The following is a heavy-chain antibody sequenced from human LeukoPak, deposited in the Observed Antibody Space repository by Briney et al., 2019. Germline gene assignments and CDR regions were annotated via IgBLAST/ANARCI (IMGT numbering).Heavy chain of an antibody. D-gene: IGHD2-15*01. CDR1: GYSFTSYW. CDR3: ARLLGYCSGGSCYPYYFDY. V-gene: IGHV5-51*01. CDR2: IYSGDSDT. Sequence: GESLKISCKGSGYSFTSYWIGWVRQMPGKGLEWMGIIYSGDSDTRYSPSFQGQVTISADKSISTAYLQWSSLKASDTAMYYCARLLGYCSGGSCYPYYFDYWGQGTLVTVSS. J-gene: IGHJ4*02.